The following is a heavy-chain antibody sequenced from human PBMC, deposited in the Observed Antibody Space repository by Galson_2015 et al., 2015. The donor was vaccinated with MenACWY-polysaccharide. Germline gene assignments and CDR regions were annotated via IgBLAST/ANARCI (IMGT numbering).Heavy chain of an antibody. CDR3: ARGHLGLGL. CDR2: IKKDGSEK. CDR1: GLTFSNWW. V-gene: IGHV3-7*01. J-gene: IGHJ6*02. D-gene: IGHD7-27*01. Sequence: SLRLSCAASGLTFSNWWMTWVRQAPGKGLEWVASIKKDGSEKYYVESVKGRFTISRDNAKDSLYLQMNSLRSEYTAVYFCARGHLGLGLWGQGTTVTVSS.